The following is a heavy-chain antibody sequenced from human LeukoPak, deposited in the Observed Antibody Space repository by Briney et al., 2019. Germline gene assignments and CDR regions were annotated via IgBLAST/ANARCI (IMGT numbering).Heavy chain of an antibody. V-gene: IGHV4-59*01. CDR1: GGSISNYY. Sequence: PSETLSLTCTVSGGSISNYYWSWIRQPPGKGLEWIGYIYYSGSTNYNPSLKSRVTISVDTSKNQFSLKLSSVTAADTAVYYCARGYHDFSGYWLSYFDYWGQGTLVTVSS. D-gene: IGHD3-22*01. CDR2: IYYSGST. J-gene: IGHJ4*02. CDR3: ARGYHDFSGYWLSYFDY.